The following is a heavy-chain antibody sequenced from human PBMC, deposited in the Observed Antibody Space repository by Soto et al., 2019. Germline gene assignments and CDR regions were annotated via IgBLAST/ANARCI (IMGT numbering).Heavy chain of an antibody. J-gene: IGHJ4*02. CDR2: IDWDDDK. CDR3: AHRGWYCSSTSCYGPARSVHYFDY. V-gene: IGHV2-70*12. CDR1: GFSLSTSGMC. Sequence: SGPTLVNPTQTLTLTCTFSGFSLSTSGMCVSWIRQPPGKALEWLALIDWDDDKYYSTSLKTRLTTSKDTSKNQVVLTMTNMDPVDTATYYCAHRGWYCSSTSCYGPARSVHYFDYWGQGTLVTVSS. D-gene: IGHD2-2*01.